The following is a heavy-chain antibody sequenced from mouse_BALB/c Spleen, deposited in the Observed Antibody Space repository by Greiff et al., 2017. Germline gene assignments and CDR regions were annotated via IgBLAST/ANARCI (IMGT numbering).Heavy chain of an antibody. CDR2: INPSTGYT. Sequence: VKLLESGAELAKPGASVKMSCKASGYTFTSYWMHWVKQRPGQGLEWIGYINPSTGYTEYNQKFKDKATLTADKSSSTAYMQLSSLTSEDSAVYYCAREGAITDAMDYWGQGTSVTVSS. CDR3: AREGAITDAMDY. CDR1: GYTFTSYW. D-gene: IGHD1-2*01. J-gene: IGHJ4*01. V-gene: IGHV1-7*01.